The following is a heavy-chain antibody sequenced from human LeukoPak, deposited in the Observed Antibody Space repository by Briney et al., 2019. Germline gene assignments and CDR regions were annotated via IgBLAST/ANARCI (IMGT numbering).Heavy chain of an antibody. D-gene: IGHD4-17*01. CDR2: INRSGSI. V-gene: IGHV4-34*01. CDR1: GGSFSAYY. J-gene: IGHJ4*02. CDR3: AKEIWPTVTTPGHTYFDY. Sequence: SETLSLTCAVYGGSFSAYYWTWIRQPPGKGLEWIGEINRSGSINYNPSLKSRVTISVDTSKNQFSLKLSSVTAADTAVYYCAKEIWPTVTTPGHTYFDYWGQGALVTVSS.